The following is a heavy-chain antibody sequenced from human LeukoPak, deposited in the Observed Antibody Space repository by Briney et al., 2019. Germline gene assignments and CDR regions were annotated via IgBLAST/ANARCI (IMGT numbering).Heavy chain of an antibody. CDR1: GYIFTNYW. CDR3: AESAYDSHQIDY. D-gene: IGHD2-8*01. Sequence: GESLKISCKASGYIFTNYWIGWVRQMPGKGLEWMGIIHPGDSDIRYRPSFQGQVTISADKSINTAYLQWSSLKASDTAMYFCAESAYDSHQIDYWGQGTLVTVSS. J-gene: IGHJ4*02. CDR2: IHPGDSDI. V-gene: IGHV5-51*01.